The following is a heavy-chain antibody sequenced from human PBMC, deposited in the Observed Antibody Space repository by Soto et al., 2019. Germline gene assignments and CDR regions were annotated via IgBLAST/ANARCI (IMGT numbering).Heavy chain of an antibody. Sequence: TVSDGTSSSLGYYCIWNRQPPGKGLEWIGYIYYSGSTYYNPSLKSRVTISVDTSKNQFSLKLSSVTAADTAVYYCAKADYYDSSDDAFDIWGQGTMVTVSS. J-gene: IGHJ3*02. CDR3: AKADYYDSSDDAFDI. CDR1: DGTSSSLGYY. D-gene: IGHD3-22*01. V-gene: IGHV4-30-4*08. CDR2: IYYSGST.